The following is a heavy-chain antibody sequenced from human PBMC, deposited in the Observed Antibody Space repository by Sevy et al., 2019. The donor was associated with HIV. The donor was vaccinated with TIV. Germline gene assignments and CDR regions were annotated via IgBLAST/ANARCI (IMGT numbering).Heavy chain of an antibody. CDR1: GLSFRSYE. D-gene: IGHD3-22*01. J-gene: IGHJ4*01. CDR2: ISTGGGTI. V-gene: IGHV3-48*03. CDR3: ATSRRDYYNYYFDY. Sequence: GGSLRLSCAASGLSFRSYELNWVRQAPGKVLQWISYISTGGGTIFYADSVKGRFTISRDNAKNSVFLQMNSLRAEDTAVYFCATSRRDYYNYYFDYWGHGTLVTVSS.